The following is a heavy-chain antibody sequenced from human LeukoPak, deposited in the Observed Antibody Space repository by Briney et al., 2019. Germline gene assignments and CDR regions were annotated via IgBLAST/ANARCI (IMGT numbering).Heavy chain of an antibody. CDR1: GFTFSSYS. CDR3: ARARDGEVFIPWVLEFDY. V-gene: IGHV3-21*01. Sequence: GGSLRLSCAASGFTFSSYSMNWVRQAPGKGLEWVSSISSSSSYIYYADSVKGRFTISRDNAKNSLYLQMNSLRAEDTAVYYCARARDGEVFIPWVLEFDYWGQGTLVTVSS. J-gene: IGHJ4*02. CDR2: ISSSSSYI. D-gene: IGHD5-24*01.